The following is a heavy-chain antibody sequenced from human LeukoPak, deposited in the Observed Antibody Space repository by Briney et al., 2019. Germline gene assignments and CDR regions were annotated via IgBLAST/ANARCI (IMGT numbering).Heavy chain of an antibody. CDR1: GGSFSGYY. D-gene: IGHD4-17*01. J-gene: IGHJ4*01. CDR2: INHSGST. Sequence: PSETLSLTCAVYGGSFSGYYWSWIRQPPGKGLEWIGEINHSGSTNYNPSLKSRVTISVDTSKNQFSLKLSSVTAADTAVYYCARGYGDYASRFDYWGHGTLVTVSS. V-gene: IGHV4-34*01. CDR3: ARGYGDYASRFDY.